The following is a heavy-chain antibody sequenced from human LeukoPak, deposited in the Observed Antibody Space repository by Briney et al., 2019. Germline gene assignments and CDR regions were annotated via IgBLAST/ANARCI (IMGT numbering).Heavy chain of an antibody. CDR1: GGSFTESY. CDR3: ARDYSSGWWSYFDY. CDR2: INQSGST. V-gene: IGHV4-34*01. Sequence: KPTETLSLTCAVYGGSFTESYWNSIRQAPRKGLEWIGEINQSGSTSYNPSLKSRATISEDTSKNQFSLKLSDVTAADTAVYYCARDYSSGWWSYFDYWGQGTLVTVSS. J-gene: IGHJ4*02. D-gene: IGHD6-19*01.